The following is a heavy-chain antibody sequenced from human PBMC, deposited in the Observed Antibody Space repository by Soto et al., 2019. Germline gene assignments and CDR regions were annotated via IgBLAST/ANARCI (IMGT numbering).Heavy chain of an antibody. CDR1: GYTFTDYG. D-gene: IGHD3-16*02. CDR2: VSTYNDHI. CDR3: ATLAYYDYVWGSYRFF. Sequence: ASVKVSCKTSGYTFTDYGFTWVRQAPGQGLEWMGCVSTYNDHINYAQKFQGRVTMTEDTSTDTAYMELSSLRSEDTAVYYCATLAYYDYVWGSYRFFGGQGTMVTVSS. J-gene: IGHJ3*01. V-gene: IGHV1-18*01.